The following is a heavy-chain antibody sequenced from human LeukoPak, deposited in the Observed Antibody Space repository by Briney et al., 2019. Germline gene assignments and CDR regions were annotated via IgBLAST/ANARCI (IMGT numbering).Heavy chain of an antibody. V-gene: IGHV3-30*03. CDR1: RFTFSSYS. Sequence: GGSLRLSCAASRFTFSSYSMNWVRQAPGKGLEWVAIISYDGSNEYYADSVKGRFTISRDNAKNSLYLQMNSLRAEDTALYYCARDRGYYYDSSGDGYFDYWGQGTLVTVSS. D-gene: IGHD3-22*01. J-gene: IGHJ4*02. CDR2: ISYDGSNE. CDR3: ARDRGYYYDSSGDGYFDY.